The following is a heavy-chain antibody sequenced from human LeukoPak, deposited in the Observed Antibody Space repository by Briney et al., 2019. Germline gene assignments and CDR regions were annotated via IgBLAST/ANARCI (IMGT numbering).Heavy chain of an antibody. CDR1: GYTFTGYY. CDR2: INPNSGGT. CDR3: ARAGGTIFGVVITASDY. V-gene: IGHV1-2*02. J-gene: IGHJ4*02. Sequence: SVKVSCKASGYTFTGYYMHWVRQAPGQGLEWMGWINPNSGGTNYAQKFQGRVTMTRDTSISTAYMELSRLRSDDTAVCYCARAGGTIFGVVITASDYWGQGTLVTVSS. D-gene: IGHD3-3*01.